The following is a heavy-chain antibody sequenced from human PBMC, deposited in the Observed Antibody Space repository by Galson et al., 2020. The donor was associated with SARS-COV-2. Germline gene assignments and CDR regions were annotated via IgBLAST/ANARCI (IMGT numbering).Heavy chain of an antibody. CDR1: GGSISSGSYY. J-gene: IGHJ3*02. CDR3: ARRHDSSGNALDI. D-gene: IGHD3-22*01. V-gene: IGHV4-61*02. CDR2: IHSTGST. Sequence: SETLSLTCTVSGGSISSGSYYWSWIRQPAGKELEWIGRIHSTGSTNYNPSLKSRVTISVDTAKNQFSLWRSSVTAADTAVYYGARRHDSSGNALDIWGEGTMGAVGS.